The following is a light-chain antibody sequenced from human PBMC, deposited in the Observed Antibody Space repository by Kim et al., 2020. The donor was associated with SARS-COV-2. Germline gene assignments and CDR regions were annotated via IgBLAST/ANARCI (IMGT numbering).Light chain of an antibody. CDR1: QTVGTDS. J-gene: IGKJ4*01. V-gene: IGKV3-20*01. CDR2: TAS. Sequence: SPGERATRSGRASQTVGTDSLAWFQQKPGQTPRLLIHTASIRATGIPDRFSGSGSGTDFTLTITKLEPDDFAVYYCQQHAYCPLTFGGGTKVDIK. CDR3: QQHAYCPLT.